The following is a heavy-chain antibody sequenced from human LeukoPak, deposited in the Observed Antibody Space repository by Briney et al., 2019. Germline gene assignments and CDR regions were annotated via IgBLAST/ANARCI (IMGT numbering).Heavy chain of an antibody. J-gene: IGHJ1*01. V-gene: IGHV1-69*06. Sequence: ASVKVSCKASGYSFTDYYIHWVRQAPGQGLEWMGRIIPIFGTANYAQKFQGRVTITADKSTSTAYMELSSLRSEDTAVYYCARDGPRYYDSSGYLTEYFQHWGQGTLVTVSS. CDR1: GYSFTDYY. CDR3: ARDGPRYYDSSGYLTEYFQH. CDR2: IIPIFGTA. D-gene: IGHD3-22*01.